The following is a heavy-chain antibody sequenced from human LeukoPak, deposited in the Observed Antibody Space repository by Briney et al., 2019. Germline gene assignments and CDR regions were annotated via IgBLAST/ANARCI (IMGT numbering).Heavy chain of an antibody. D-gene: IGHD6-19*01. J-gene: IGHJ4*02. Sequence: SVKVSCKASGGTFSSYAISWVRQAPGQGLEWMGRIIPIFGTANYAQKFQGRVTITTDESTSTAYMELSSLRSEDTAVYYCARGQGRPGSGWIHYYYFDYWGQGTLVTVSS. V-gene: IGHV1-69*05. CDR3: ARGQGRPGSGWIHYYYFDY. CDR1: GGTFSSYA. CDR2: IIPIFGTA.